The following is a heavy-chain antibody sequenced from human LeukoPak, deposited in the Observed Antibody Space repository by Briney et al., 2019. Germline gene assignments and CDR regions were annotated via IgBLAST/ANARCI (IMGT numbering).Heavy chain of an antibody. CDR3: ARGYCSGGSCYAKMDFDY. Sequence: ASVKVSCKASGYTFTGYYMHWVRQAPGQGLEWMGWINPNSGGTNYAQKFQGRVTMTRDTSISTAYMELSRLRSDDTAVYYCARGYCSGGSCYAKMDFDYWGQGTLVTVSS. CDR2: INPNSGGT. D-gene: IGHD2-15*01. J-gene: IGHJ4*02. CDR1: GYTFTGYY. V-gene: IGHV1-2*02.